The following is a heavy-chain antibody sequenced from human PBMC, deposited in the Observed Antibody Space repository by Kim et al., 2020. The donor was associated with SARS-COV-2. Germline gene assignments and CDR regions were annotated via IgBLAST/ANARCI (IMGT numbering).Heavy chain of an antibody. J-gene: IGHJ4*02. Sequence: SETLSLTCAVYGGSFSGYYWSWIRQPPGKGLEWIGEINHSGSTNYNPSLKSRVTISVDTSKNQFSLKLSSVTAADTAVYYCARGLYSSSWYGAKYYFDYWGQGTLVTVSS. CDR3: ARGLYSSSWYGAKYYFDY. CDR2: INHSGST. CDR1: GGSFSGYY. D-gene: IGHD6-13*01. V-gene: IGHV4-34*01.